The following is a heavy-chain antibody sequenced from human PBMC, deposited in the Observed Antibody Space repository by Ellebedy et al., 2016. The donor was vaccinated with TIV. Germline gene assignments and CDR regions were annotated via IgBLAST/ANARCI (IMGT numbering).Heavy chain of an antibody. CDR3: ARDYWGY. J-gene: IGHJ4*02. CDR2: INTDGTIT. Sequence: GESLKISCAASGFSFSTYWMFWVRQAPGKGLVWVSRINTDGTITDYADSVQGRFTISRDNAKNTLYLQMTSLRADDTAVYYCARDYWGYWGQGTLVTVSS. D-gene: IGHD3-16*01. CDR1: GFSFSTYW. V-gene: IGHV3-74*01.